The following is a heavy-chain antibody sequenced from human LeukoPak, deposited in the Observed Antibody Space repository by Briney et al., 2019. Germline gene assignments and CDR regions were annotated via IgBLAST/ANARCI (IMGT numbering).Heavy chain of an antibody. CDR1: GVSISRYY. J-gene: IGHJ4*02. CDR2: IYSSGST. CDR3: ARAGTNLGDYDY. Sequence: SETLSLTCTVSGVSISRYYWSWIRQPAGKGLEWIGRIYSSGSTTYNPSLKSRVTTSADTSKDEFSLKLSSVTAADTAVYYCARAGTNLGDYDYWGQGTLVTVSS. V-gene: IGHV4-4*07. D-gene: IGHD4-17*01.